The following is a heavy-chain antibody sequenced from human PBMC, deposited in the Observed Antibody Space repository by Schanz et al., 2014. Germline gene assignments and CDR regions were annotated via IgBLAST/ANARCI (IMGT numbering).Heavy chain of an antibody. D-gene: IGHD6-13*01. CDR2: ITGASDHI. CDR3: AKSQGSSFDS. Sequence: ESGGGLIQPGGSLRLSCAASGFIFGSSVMAWVRQAPGKGLEWVSGITGASDHIDYAESVKGRFTISSDNSKSTLYLQMSSLRAEDTAVYYCAKSQGSSFDSWGQGTLVTVSS. V-gene: IGHV3-23*01. CDR1: GFIFGSSV. J-gene: IGHJ4*02.